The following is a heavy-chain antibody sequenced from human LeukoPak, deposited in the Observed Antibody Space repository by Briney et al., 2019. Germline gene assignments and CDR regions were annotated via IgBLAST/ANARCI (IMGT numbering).Heavy chain of an antibody. J-gene: IGHJ4*02. Sequence: SETLSLTCTVSGGSISSYYWSWNRQPPGKGLEWIGYIYYSGSTNYSPSLKSRVTISVDTSKNQFSLKLSSVTAADTAVYYCARVASRPGAYGDHFDYWGQGTLVTVSS. D-gene: IGHD4-17*01. V-gene: IGHV4-59*01. CDR2: IYYSGST. CDR3: ARVASRPGAYGDHFDY. CDR1: GGSISSYY.